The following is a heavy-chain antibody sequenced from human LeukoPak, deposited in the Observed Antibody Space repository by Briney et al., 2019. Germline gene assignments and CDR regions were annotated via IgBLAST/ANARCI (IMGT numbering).Heavy chain of an antibody. CDR2: ISGSGGST. CDR3: AKIRRDSSGGYGTYFDY. J-gene: IGHJ4*02. D-gene: IGHD6-19*01. V-gene: IGHV3-23*01. Sequence: PGGSLRFSCAASGITFSSYAMSWVRQTPGKGLEWVSSISGSGGSTYYADSVKGRFTISRDNSKNTLYLQMNNLRAEDTALYYCAKIRRDSSGGYGTYFDYWGQGTLVTVSS. CDR1: GITFSSYA.